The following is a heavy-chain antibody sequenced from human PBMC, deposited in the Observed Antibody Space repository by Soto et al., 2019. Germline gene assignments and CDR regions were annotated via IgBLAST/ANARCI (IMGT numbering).Heavy chain of an antibody. CDR1: GYTFTSYD. V-gene: IGHV1-8*01. D-gene: IGHD1-1*01. CDR2: MNPNSGNT. J-gene: IGHJ3*02. CDR3: ASLLVQLQRQDAFDI. Sequence: GASVKVSCKASGYTFTSYDINWVRQATGQGLEWMGWMNPNSGNTGYAQKFQGRVTMTRNTSISTAYMELSSLRSEDTAVYYCASLLVQLQRQDAFDICRPGKMVPVS.